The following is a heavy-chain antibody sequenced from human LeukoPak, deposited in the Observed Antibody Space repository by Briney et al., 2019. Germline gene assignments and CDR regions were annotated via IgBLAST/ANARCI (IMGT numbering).Heavy chain of an antibody. CDR3: TTDWTLGPPPSGDY. V-gene: IGHV3-15*01. J-gene: IGHJ4*02. Sequence: PGGSLRLSCAASGFTFSDAWMSWVRQAPGKGLEWVGRIKSNADGETTDYAAPVKGRFTISRYDSKNTLYLQMNSLKTEDTAVYFCTTDWTLGPPPSGDYWGQGTLVTVSS. CDR1: GFTFSDAW. D-gene: IGHD3/OR15-3a*01. CDR2: IKSNADGETT.